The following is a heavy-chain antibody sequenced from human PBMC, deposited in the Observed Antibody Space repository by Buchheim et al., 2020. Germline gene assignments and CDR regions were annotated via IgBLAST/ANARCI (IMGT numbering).Heavy chain of an antibody. CDR3: AKARGTSSPSYFYGMDV. J-gene: IGHJ6*02. CDR2: ISGSGGSK. CDR1: GFTFSSYA. Sequence: EVLLLESGGGLVQPGGSLRLSCAASGFTFSSYAMSWVRQAPGKGLEWVSGISGSGGSKYYADSVKGRFTISRDNSKSTLYLQMNSLRAEDTAVYYCAKARGTSSPSYFYGMDVWGQGTT. V-gene: IGHV3-23*01. D-gene: IGHD6-6*01.